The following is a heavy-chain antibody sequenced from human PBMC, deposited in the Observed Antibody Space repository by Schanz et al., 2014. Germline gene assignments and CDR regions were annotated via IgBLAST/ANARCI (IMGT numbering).Heavy chain of an antibody. V-gene: IGHV3-23*01. Sequence: EVQLSESGGGLVQPGGSLRLSCATSGFSFSSYAINWVRQAPGKGLEWVSGISRSGASTYYADSVKGRFTISRDNSNKTVDLQVNSLRAEDTALYYCAKGRFGELSAFDIWGQGTMITVSS. J-gene: IGHJ3*02. D-gene: IGHD3-10*01. CDR1: GFSFSSYA. CDR3: AKGRFGELSAFDI. CDR2: ISRSGAST.